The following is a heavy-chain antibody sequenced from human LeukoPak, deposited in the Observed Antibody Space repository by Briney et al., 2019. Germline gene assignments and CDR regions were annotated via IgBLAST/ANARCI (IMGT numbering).Heavy chain of an antibody. CDR3: ARMLRGVSLFDY. CDR1: GYSFTTYW. CDR2: IYPGDSDA. Sequence: GESLKISCKGSGYSFTTYWIGWVRQMPGKGLGWMGIIYPGDSDARYRPSFQGQVTISADKSLSTAYLQWSSLKASDTAMYYCARMLRGVSLFDYWGQGTLVTVSS. D-gene: IGHD3-10*01. J-gene: IGHJ4*02. V-gene: IGHV5-51*01.